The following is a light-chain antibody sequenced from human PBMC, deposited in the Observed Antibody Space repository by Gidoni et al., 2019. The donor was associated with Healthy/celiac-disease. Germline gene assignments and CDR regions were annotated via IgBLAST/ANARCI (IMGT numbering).Light chain of an antibody. CDR1: QSVSSY. J-gene: IGKJ3*01. CDR2: DAS. CDR3: QQRSNWPS. Sequence: IVLTQSPATLSLSPGERATLSCRASQSVSSYLAWYQQKPGQAPRLLIYDASNRATGIPARFSGSGPGTDFTLTISSLEPEDFAVYYCQQRSNWPSFGPGTKVDIK. V-gene: IGKV3-11*01.